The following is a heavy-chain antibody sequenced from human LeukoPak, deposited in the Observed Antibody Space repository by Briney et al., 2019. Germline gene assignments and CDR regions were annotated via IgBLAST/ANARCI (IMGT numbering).Heavy chain of an antibody. CDR3: ARDLSDYDFWSGYYPCCIFDY. V-gene: IGHV4-38-2*02. J-gene: IGHJ4*02. D-gene: IGHD3-3*01. CDR2: IYHSGST. Sequence: SETLSLTCTVSGYSISSGYYWGWIRQPPGKGLEWIGSIYHSGSTYYNPSLKSRVTISVDTSKNQFSLKLSSVTAADTAVYYCARDLSDYDFWSGYYPCCIFDYWGQGTLVTVSS. CDR1: GYSISSGYY.